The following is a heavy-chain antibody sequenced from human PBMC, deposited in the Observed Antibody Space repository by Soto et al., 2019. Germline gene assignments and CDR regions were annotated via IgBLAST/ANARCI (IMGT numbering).Heavy chain of an antibody. J-gene: IGHJ4*02. CDR3: ASLVYSSGCYYFDY. CDR1: GGSISSYY. Sequence: VQLQESGPGLVKSSEILSLTCTVSGGSISSYYWAWIRQPVGEGLEYIGRIYTSDRTNYNPSFKSGVTMSVDASKNQFSLQMTSVTAADTAVYYCASLVYSSGCYYFDYWGPGTLVTVSS. D-gene: IGHD3-10*01. CDR2: IYTSDRT. V-gene: IGHV4-4*07.